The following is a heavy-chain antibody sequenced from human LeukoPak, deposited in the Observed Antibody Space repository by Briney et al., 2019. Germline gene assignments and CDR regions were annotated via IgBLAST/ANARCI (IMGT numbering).Heavy chain of an antibody. D-gene: IGHD3-9*01. CDR3: AREIRYFDWLIWFDP. CDR1: GGSISSYY. Sequence: SETLSLTCTVSGGSISSYYWSWIRQPPGKGLEWIGYIYYSGSTNYNPSLKSRVTISVDTSKNQFSLKLSSATAADTAVYYCAREIRYFDWLIWFDPWGQGSLVSVCS. V-gene: IGHV4-59*01. J-gene: IGHJ5*02. CDR2: IYYSGST.